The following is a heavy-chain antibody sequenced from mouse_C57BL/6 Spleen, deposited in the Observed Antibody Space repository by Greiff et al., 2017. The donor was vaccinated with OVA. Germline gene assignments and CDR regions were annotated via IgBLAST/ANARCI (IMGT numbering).Heavy chain of an antibody. CDR2: IDPETGGT. Sequence: VKRVESGAELVRPGASVTLSCKASGYTFTDYEMHWVKQTPVHGLEWIGAIDPETGGTAYNQKFKGKAILTADKSSSTAYMELRSLTSEDSAVYYCTSPFAYWGQGTLVTVSA. CDR3: TSPFAY. J-gene: IGHJ3*01. V-gene: IGHV1-15*01. CDR1: GYTFTDYE.